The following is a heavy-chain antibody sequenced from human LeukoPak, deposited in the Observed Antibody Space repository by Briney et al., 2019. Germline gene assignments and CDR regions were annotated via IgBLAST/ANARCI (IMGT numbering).Heavy chain of an antibody. CDR3: AREDHYSNYEFDY. D-gene: IGHD4-11*01. CDR2: IKQDGSER. Sequence: GGTLRLSCAASGFTFSSYWMSWVRQAPGKGLEWVANIKQDGSERYYVDSVKGRFTISRDNAKNSLYLQMISLRAEDTAVYYCAREDHYSNYEFDYWGQGTLVTVSS. V-gene: IGHV3-7*01. J-gene: IGHJ4*02. CDR1: GFTFSSYW.